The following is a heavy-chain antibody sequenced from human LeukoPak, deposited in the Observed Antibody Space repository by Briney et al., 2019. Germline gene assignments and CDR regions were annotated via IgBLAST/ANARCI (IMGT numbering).Heavy chain of an antibody. D-gene: IGHD3-22*01. Sequence: SETLSLTCTVSGGSISSYYWSWIRQPPGKGLEWIGYIYYSGSTNYNPSLKSRVTISVDTSKNQFSLKLSSVTAADTAVYYCARTSGPYDSSGYYFYYYYGTDVWGQGTTVTVSS. V-gene: IGHV4-59*01. CDR3: ARTSGPYDSSGYYFYYYYGTDV. CDR2: IYYSGST. J-gene: IGHJ6*02. CDR1: GGSISSYY.